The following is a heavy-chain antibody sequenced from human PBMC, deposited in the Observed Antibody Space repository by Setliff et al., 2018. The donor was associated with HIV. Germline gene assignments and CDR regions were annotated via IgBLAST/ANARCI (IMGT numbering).Heavy chain of an antibody. J-gene: IGHJ4*01. D-gene: IGHD1-20*01. V-gene: IGHV1-18*01. CDR3: ARMRGGHNIREGAFDF. CDR1: GYSFSSYG. Sequence: ASVKVSCKASGYSFSSYGIGWVRLAPGQGLEWMGWMSTDNGNTNYAQKVQGRVTMTTDTGTRTAYMELRSLRSDDTAMYYCARMRGGHNIREGAFDFWGHGNLVTVSS. CDR2: MSTDNGNT.